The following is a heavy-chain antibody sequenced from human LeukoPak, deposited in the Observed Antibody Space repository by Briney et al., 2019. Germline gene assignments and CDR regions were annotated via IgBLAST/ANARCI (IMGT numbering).Heavy chain of an antibody. J-gene: IGHJ4*02. V-gene: IGHV3-21*01. D-gene: IGHD6-19*01. CDR3: ARDVSSGHYYFDY. CDR2: IGITSRFL. Sequence: GGSLRLSCAASGFTFSSYSMNWVRQAPGKGLEWVSSIGITSRFLYYADSVKGRFTISRDNTKNSLYLQLNSLRAEDTAVYYCARDVSSGHYYFDYWGPGTLATVSS. CDR1: GFTFSSYS.